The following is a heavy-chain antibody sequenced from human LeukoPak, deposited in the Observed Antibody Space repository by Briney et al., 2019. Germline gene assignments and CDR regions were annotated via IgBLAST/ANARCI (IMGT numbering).Heavy chain of an antibody. CDR2: ISWRTSSI. CDR3: AKGETGTGFFDY. CDR1: GFIFDDNTV. J-gene: IGHJ4*02. V-gene: IGHV3-9*01. D-gene: IGHD1/OR15-1a*01. Sequence: GGSLRLSCAASGFIFDDNTVMQWVRRAPGKGLEWVSAISWRTSSIGYADSVKGRFTISGDNAKKSLYLQMNSLRAEDTALYYCAKGETGTGFFDYWGQGTLVTVSA.